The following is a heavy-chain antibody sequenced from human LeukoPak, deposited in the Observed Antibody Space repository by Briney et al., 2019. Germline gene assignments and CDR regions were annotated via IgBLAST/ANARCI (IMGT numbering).Heavy chain of an antibody. CDR1: GFTFSTYW. J-gene: IGHJ4*02. D-gene: IGHD5-18*01. CDR2: INTDGSST. V-gene: IGHV3-74*01. Sequence: GGSLRLSCAASGFTFSTYWMHWVRQAPGKGLVWVSQINTDGSSTSYADSVKGRFTISRDNAKNTLYLQMNSLRAEDTAVYYCARWGYSYGYYYWGQGTLVTVSS. CDR3: ARWGYSYGYYY.